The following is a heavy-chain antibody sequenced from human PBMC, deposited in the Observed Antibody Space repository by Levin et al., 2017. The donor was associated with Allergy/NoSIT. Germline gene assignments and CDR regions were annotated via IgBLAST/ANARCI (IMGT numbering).Heavy chain of an antibody. D-gene: IGHD5-18*01. CDR3: ARDTLTNTAMVHFDY. J-gene: IGHJ4*02. V-gene: IGHV3-21*01. CDR1: GFTFSSYS. CDR2: ISSSSSYI. Sequence: PGGSLRLSCEASGFTFSSYSMNWVRQAPGKGLEWVSSISSSSSYIYYADSVKGRFTISRDNAKNSLYLQMNSLRAEDTAVYYCARDTLTNTAMVHFDYWGQGTLVTVSS.